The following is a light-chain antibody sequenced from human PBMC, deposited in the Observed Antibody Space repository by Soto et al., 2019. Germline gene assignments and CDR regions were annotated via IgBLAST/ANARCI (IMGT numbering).Light chain of an antibody. V-gene: IGLV1-44*01. Sequence: QSVLTQPPSASGTPGQRVTISCSGSSSNIGSNTVNWYQQLPGTAPKLLIYSNNQRRSGVPDRFSGSKSGTSASLAISGLQSEDEADYYCAAWDDSLNGSWVFGGGTKLTVL. CDR2: SNN. CDR3: AAWDDSLNGSWV. CDR1: SSNIGSNT. J-gene: IGLJ3*02.